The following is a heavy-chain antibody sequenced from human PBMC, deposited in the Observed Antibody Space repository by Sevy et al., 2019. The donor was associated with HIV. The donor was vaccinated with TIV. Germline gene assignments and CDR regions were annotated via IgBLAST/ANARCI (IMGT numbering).Heavy chain of an antibody. CDR2: ISFDGSNK. CDR1: GLTFSGYT. Sequence: GGSLRLSCAASGLTFSGYTLHWVRQAPGKGLEWVAVISFDGSNKYYVDSVKGRFTISRDNSKNTLYLQMNSLRPEDTAVYYCARGGWDIVVVPAAFDIWGQGTMVTVSS. J-gene: IGHJ3*02. D-gene: IGHD2-2*01. V-gene: IGHV3-30-3*01. CDR3: ARGGWDIVVVPAAFDI.